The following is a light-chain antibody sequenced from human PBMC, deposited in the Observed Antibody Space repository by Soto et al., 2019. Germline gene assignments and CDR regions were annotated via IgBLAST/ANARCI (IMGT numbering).Light chain of an antibody. J-gene: IGKJ5*01. CDR1: QSVSSSY. Sequence: EIVLTQSPGTLSLSPGERATLSCRASQSVSSSYLAWYQQKPGQAPRLLIYGASSRATGIPDRFSGSGSGTDFTLTISRLEPEDFAVYYCQQYGSSPEITVGQGTRLESK. CDR3: QQYGSSPEIT. V-gene: IGKV3-20*01. CDR2: GAS.